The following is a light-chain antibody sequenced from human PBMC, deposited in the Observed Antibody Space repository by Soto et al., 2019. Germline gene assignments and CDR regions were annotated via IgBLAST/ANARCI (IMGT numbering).Light chain of an antibody. J-gene: IGKJ1*01. Sequence: EIVLTQSPDTLSLSPGERATLSCRASQSVSSSYLAWYQQTPGQAPRLLIYGTSNRATGIPDRFSGSGSGTDFTLTISRLEPEDCAVYYCQQYGYSRWTFCQGTKVEIK. V-gene: IGKV3-20*01. CDR2: GTS. CDR3: QQYGYSRWT. CDR1: QSVSSSY.